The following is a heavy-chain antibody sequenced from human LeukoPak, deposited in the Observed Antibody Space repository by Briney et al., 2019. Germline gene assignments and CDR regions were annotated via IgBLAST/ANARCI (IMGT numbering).Heavy chain of an antibody. CDR2: IYHSGST. D-gene: IGHD3-10*01. J-gene: IGHJ6*03. CDR1: GGSISSGGYY. CDR3: ARDVAWFGKRANYMDV. V-gene: IGHV4-30-2*01. Sequence: SETLSLTCTVSGGSISSGGYYWSWIRQPPGKGLEWIGYIYHSGSTYYNPSLKSRVTISVDRSKNQFSLKLSSVTAADTAVYYCARDVAWFGKRANYMDVWGKGTTVTVSS.